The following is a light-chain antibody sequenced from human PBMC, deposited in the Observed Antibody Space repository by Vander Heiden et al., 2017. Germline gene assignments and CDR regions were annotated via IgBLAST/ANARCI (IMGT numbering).Light chain of an antibody. V-gene: IGKV1-33*01. CDR2: DAS. Sequence: DIQMTQSPSSLSASVGDRVTITCQASQDISNYLNWYQQKPGKAPKLLIYDASNVETGVPSRFSGSGSGTDFTFTISSLQPEDIATYYCQQYDDLFTFGPGTKVEIK. CDR1: QDISNY. J-gene: IGKJ3*01. CDR3: QQYDDLFT.